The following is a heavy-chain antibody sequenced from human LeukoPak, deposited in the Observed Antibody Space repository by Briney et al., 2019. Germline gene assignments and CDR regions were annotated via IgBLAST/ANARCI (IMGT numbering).Heavy chain of an antibody. V-gene: IGHV4-59*08. J-gene: IGHJ4*02. D-gene: IGHD6-19*01. CDR2: IYSSGSS. CDR3: ARRAVAENYFDY. Sequence: SETLSLTCTVSGGSITSYYWSWIRQPPGKGLEWIGYIYSSGSSTYNPSLKSRVTISVDTSKNQFSLKLTSVTAADTAVYYCARRAVAENYFDYWGQGTLVTDSS. CDR1: GGSITSYY.